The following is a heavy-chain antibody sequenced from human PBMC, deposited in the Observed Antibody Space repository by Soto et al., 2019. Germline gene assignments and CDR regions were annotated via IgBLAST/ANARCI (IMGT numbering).Heavy chain of an antibody. CDR2: IWSDGSSE. CDR3: ASGHVYYESGWYSDY. J-gene: IGHJ4*02. V-gene: IGHV3-33*01. D-gene: IGHD6-19*01. Sequence: QVQLVESGGGVVQPGRSLRLSCAASGFTFIDYGMHWVRQAPGKGLEWVAAIWSDGSSEYYAASVKGRFTISRDNSKDTLFLQMSSLSADDTAVYFCASGHVYYESGWYSDYWGQGTLVTVSS. CDR1: GFTFIDYG.